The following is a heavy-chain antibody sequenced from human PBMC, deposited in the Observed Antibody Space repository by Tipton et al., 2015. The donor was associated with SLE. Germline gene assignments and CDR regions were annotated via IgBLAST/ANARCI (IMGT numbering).Heavy chain of an antibody. CDR2: ISYDGSNK. CDR3: ASVPISSSWDYYFDY. Sequence: SLRLSCAASGFTFSSYSMNWVRQAPGKGLEWVAVISYDGSNKYYADSVKGRFTISRGNSKNTLYLQMNSLRAEDTAVYFCASVPISSSWDYYFDYWGQGTLVTVSS. D-gene: IGHD6-13*01. V-gene: IGHV3-30*03. CDR1: GFTFSSYS. J-gene: IGHJ4*02.